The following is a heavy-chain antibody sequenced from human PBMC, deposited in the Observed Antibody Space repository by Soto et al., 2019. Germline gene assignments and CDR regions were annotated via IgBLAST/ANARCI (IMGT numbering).Heavy chain of an antibody. CDR1: GFTFSSYG. CDR2: ISYDGSNK. V-gene: IGHV3-30*19. Sequence: GGSLRLSCAASGFTFSSYGMHWVRQAPGKGLEWVAVISYDGSNKYYADSVKGRFTISRDNSKNTLYLQMNSLRAEDTAVYYCARDYRGYYDILTGYYKQVYWGQGTLVTVSS. CDR3: ARDYRGYYDILTGYYKQVY. J-gene: IGHJ4*02. D-gene: IGHD3-9*01.